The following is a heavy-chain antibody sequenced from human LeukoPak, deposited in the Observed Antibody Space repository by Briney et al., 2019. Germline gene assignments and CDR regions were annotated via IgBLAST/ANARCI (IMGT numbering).Heavy chain of an antibody. V-gene: IGHV1-18*04. CDR2: ISAYNGDR. D-gene: IGHD3-22*01. J-gene: IGHJ4*02. Sequence: ASVIVSCKTSGYTFTGYYIHWMRQAPGQGLEWMGWISAYNGDRKYAQKLQGRVTVTTDASTSTAYMELRSLRSDDTAVYYCARASGTQGYYYASSGYYDYWGQGTLVTVSS. CDR3: ARASGTQGYYYASSGYYDY. CDR1: GYTFTGYY.